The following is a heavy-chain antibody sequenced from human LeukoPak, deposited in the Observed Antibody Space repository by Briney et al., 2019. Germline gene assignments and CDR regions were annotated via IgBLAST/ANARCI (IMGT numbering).Heavy chain of an antibody. V-gene: IGHV3-30-3*01. D-gene: IGHD6-13*01. CDR1: GFTFSTYV. J-gene: IGHJ1*01. Sequence: GGSLRLSCAASGFTFSTYVMHWVRQAPDKGLEGVALISYDGSNQSYAASVNGRFTISRDNSRNTLYLQMNSLRSEDPAVSYCARDGHSSSPRYFQHWGQGTLVIVSS. CDR2: ISYDGSNQ. CDR3: ARDGHSSSPRYFQH.